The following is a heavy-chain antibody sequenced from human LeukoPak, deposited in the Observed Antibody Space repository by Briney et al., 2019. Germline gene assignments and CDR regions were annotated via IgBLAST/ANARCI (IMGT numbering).Heavy chain of an antibody. D-gene: IGHD5-24*01. Sequence: GGSLRLSCEVFGFTFSSYWMSWVRQAPGKGLEWVANIKQDGSKKSYVDSVKGRFTISRDNAKNSLYLQMNSLRAEDTAIYYCTRVGYIDEGIDYWGQGTLVTVSS. CDR3: TRVGYIDEGIDY. V-gene: IGHV3-7*04. CDR1: GFTFSSYW. CDR2: IKQDGSKK. J-gene: IGHJ4*02.